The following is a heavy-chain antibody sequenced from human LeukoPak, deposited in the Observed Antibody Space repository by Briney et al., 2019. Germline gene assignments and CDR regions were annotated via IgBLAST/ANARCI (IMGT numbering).Heavy chain of an antibody. V-gene: IGHV3-49*04. CDR1: GFTFGDYA. J-gene: IGHJ4*02. CDR3: TRDPYYVWGSYRSDY. Sequence: PGGSLRLSCTASGFTFGDYAMSWVRQAPGKGLEWVGFIRSKAYGGTTEYAASVKGRFTISRDDSKSIAYLQVNSLKTEDTAVYYCTRDPYYVWGSYRSDYWGQGTLVTVSS. D-gene: IGHD3-16*02. CDR2: IRSKAYGGTT.